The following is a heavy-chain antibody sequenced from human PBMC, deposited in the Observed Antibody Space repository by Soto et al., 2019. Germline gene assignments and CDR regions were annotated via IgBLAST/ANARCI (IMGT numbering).Heavy chain of an antibody. CDR1: GYNFAGYW. CDR3: ARGGVSPRTFDY. Sequence: GESLKISRKGSGYNFAGYWIAWLSQMPGKGLELMGIIYPSDSDTRYRPSFQGQVTISADKSISSAYLQWSSLRASDTAMYYCARGGVSPRTFDYRGQGTPVSVSS. J-gene: IGHJ4*02. D-gene: IGHD3-3*01. V-gene: IGHV5-51*01. CDR2: IYPSDSDT.